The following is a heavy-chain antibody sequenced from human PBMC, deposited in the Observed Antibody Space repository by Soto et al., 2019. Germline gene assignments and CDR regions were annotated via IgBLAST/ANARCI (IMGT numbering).Heavy chain of an antibody. CDR1: GYSFAGYL. D-gene: IGHD3-3*01. CDR3: TRGTGFWSGYYRYYGMDV. V-gene: IGHV1-2*02. Sequence: ASVKVSCKASGYSFAGYLLNWVRQAPGQGLEWRGWINTDSGDTTYARKFQGRVTMTKDTPTSTGYMELSSLRSDDTAVYHCTRGTGFWSGYYRYYGMDVWGQGTTVTVSS. J-gene: IGHJ6*02. CDR2: INTDSGDT.